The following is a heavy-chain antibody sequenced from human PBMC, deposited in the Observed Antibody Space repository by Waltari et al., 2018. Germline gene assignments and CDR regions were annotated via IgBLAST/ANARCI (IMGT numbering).Heavy chain of an antibody. CDR1: GGSISSHY. CDR3: ARFRREITYGSSSWGWVDY. V-gene: IGHV4-59*11. Sequence: QVQLQESGPGLVKPSETLSLTCTVSGGSISSHYWSWIRQPPGKGLERIGYCYYSGCTNYNPSRKSRVTISVDTSKNQFSLKLSSVTAADTAVYYCARFRREITYGSSSWGWVDYWGQGTLVTVSS. J-gene: IGHJ4*02. CDR2: CYYSGCT. D-gene: IGHD6-6*01.